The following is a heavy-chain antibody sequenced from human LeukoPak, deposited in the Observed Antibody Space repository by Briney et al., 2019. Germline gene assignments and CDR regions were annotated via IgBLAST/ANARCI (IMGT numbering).Heavy chain of an antibody. CDR3: ARYFDS. V-gene: IGHV3-48*02. Sequence: GGSLRLSCGVSGFTFSSSSMNWVRQAPGKGLDWVSFISSSSSTIYYADSVKGRFTISRDNAKNSLYLKMNSLRDEDTVVYYCARYFDSWGQGTLVTVSS. J-gene: IGHJ4*02. CDR1: GFTFSSSS. CDR2: ISSSSSTI.